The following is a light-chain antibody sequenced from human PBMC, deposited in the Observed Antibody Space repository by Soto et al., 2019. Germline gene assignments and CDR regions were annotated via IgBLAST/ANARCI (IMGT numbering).Light chain of an antibody. Sequence: DIQMTQSPSTLSGSVGERVTITCRASQTISSCLAWYQQKPGKAPKLLIYKASTLKSGVPSRFSGSGSGTEFTLTISSLQPDDFATYYCQHYNSYSEAFGQGTKVDIK. V-gene: IGKV1-5*03. CDR3: QHYNSYSEA. J-gene: IGKJ1*01. CDR2: KAS. CDR1: QTISSC.